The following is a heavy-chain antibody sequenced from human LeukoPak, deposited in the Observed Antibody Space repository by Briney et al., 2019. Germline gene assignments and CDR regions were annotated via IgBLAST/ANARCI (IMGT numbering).Heavy chain of an antibody. J-gene: IGHJ4*02. V-gene: IGHV3-23*01. CDR1: GFTFSNYW. D-gene: IGHD3-22*01. Sequence: GGSLRLSCAASGFTFSNYWMSWVRQAPGKGLEWVSAISGSGGSTYYADSVKGRFIISRDNSKNTLYLQMNSLRAEDTAVYYCAKDCDPYDSSGYFDYWGQGTLVTVSS. CDR2: ISGSGGST. CDR3: AKDCDPYDSSGYFDY.